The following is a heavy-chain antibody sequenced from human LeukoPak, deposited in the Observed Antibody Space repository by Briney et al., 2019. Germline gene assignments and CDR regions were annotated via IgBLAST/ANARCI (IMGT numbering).Heavy chain of an antibody. J-gene: IGHJ4*02. CDR2: ISTYDAKT. CDR1: GYTLVRYG. V-gene: IGHV1-18*01. CDR3: ARDNRSPGPVFADY. Sequence: ASVKVSCKASGYTLVRYGVNWVRQAPGQGLEWMGWISTYDAKTHYAERLQDRFTMTRDISASTVYMELRSLTSDDTAVYYCARDNRSPGPVFADYWGQGTLVTVSS. D-gene: IGHD1-14*01.